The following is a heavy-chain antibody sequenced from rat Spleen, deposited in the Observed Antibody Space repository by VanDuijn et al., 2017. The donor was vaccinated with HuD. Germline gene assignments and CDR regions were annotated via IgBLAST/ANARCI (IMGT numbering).Heavy chain of an antibody. CDR2: ISYDGSST. D-gene: IGHD1-9*01. Sequence: EVQLVESGGGLVQPGRSLKLSCVASGFTFSHYWMTWVRQAPGKGLEWVATISYDGSSTYYRDSVKGRFTISRDNAKSTLSLQMDSLRSEDTATFYCARRHYGYTDYFDYWGQGVMVTVSS. V-gene: IGHV5-29*01. J-gene: IGHJ2*01. CDR3: ARRHYGYTDYFDY. CDR1: GFTFSHYW.